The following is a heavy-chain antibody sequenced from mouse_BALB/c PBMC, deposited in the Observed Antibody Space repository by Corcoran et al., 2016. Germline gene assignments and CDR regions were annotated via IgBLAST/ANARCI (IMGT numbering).Heavy chain of an antibody. Sequence: DVQLQESGPGLVKPSQSLSLTCSVTGYSITSGYYWNWIRQFPGNKLEWMGYISYDGSNNYNPSLKNRISITRDTSKNQFFLKLNSVTTEDTATYYCVRGAYYAMDYWGQGTSVTVSS. V-gene: IGHV3-6*02. J-gene: IGHJ4*01. CDR3: VRGAYYAMDY. CDR1: GYSITSGYY. CDR2: ISYDGSN.